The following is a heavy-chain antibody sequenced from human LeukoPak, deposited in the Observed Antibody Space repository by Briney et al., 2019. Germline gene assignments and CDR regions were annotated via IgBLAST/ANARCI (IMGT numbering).Heavy chain of an antibody. CDR2: INTNTGNP. D-gene: IGHD6-19*01. V-gene: IGHV7-4-1*02. Sequence: GASVKVSCKASGYTFTSYAMNWVRQAPGQGLEWMGWINTNTGNPTYAQGFTGRFVFSLDTSVSTAYLRISSLKAEDTAVYYCARGHSEQWLVSNWFDPWGQGTLVTVSS. CDR1: GYTFTSYA. J-gene: IGHJ5*02. CDR3: ARGHSEQWLVSNWFDP.